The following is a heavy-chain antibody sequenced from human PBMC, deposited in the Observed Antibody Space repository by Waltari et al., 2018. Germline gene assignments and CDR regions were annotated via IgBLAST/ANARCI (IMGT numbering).Heavy chain of an antibody. CDR3: PREALYVGYYYYMDV. CDR1: GGTISSYY. V-gene: IGHV4-59*01. CDR2: IYYSGST. D-gene: IGHD2-8*01. J-gene: IGHJ6*03. Sequence: QVQLQESGTGLVKPSETLSLTCTVSGGTISSYYWSWNRQPPGKGLEWIGYIYYSGSTNYNPSLKSRVTISVDTSKNQFSLKLSSVTAADTAVYYCPREALYVGYYYYMDVWGKGTTVTVSS.